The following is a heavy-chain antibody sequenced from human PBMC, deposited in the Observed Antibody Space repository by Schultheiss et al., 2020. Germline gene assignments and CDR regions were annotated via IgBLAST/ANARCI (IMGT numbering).Heavy chain of an antibody. CDR1: GFTFSSYG. Sequence: WGSLRLSCAASGFTFSSYGMHWVRQAPGKGLEWVSGISWNSDSIDSADSVKGRFTISRDNSKNTLYLQMNSLRTEDTALYYCAKDMGDSSGFDYWGQGTLVTVSS. CDR2: ISWNSDSI. D-gene: IGHD3-22*01. J-gene: IGHJ4*02. V-gene: IGHV3-NL1*01. CDR3: AKDMGDSSGFDY.